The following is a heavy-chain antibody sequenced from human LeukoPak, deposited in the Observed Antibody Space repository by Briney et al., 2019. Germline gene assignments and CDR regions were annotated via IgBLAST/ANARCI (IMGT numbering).Heavy chain of an antibody. J-gene: IGHJ4*02. CDR2: ISYDGSNK. D-gene: IGHD1-7*01. CDR1: GFTFSSYA. CDR3: ARDISWNSPFDY. V-gene: IGHV3-30*04. Sequence: GGSLRLSCAASGFTFSSYAMHWVRQAPGKGLEWVAVISYDGSNKYYADSVKGRFTISRDNSKNTLYLQMNSLRAEDTAVYYCARDISWNSPFDYWGQGTLVTVSS.